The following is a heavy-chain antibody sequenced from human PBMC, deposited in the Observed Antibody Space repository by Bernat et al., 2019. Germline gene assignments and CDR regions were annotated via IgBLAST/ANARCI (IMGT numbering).Heavy chain of an antibody. J-gene: IGHJ3*02. CDR2: IYSGGST. CDR3: ATHYDFWSGYYFGGKGVIDDAFDI. Sequence: EVQLVETGGGLIQPGGSLRLSCAASGFTVSSNYISWVRQAPGKGLEWVSVIYSGGSTYYADSAKGRFTISRYNSKNTLYLQMNSLRAEDTAVYYCATHYDFWSGYYFGGKGVIDDAFDIWGQGTMVTVSS. CDR1: GFTVSSNY. V-gene: IGHV3-53*02. D-gene: IGHD3-3*01.